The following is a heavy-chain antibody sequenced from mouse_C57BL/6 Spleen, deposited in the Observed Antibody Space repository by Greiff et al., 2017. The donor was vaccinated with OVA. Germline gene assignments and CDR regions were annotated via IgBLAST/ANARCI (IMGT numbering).Heavy chain of an antibody. V-gene: IGHV1-82*01. J-gene: IGHJ2*01. Sequence: QVQLKESGPELVKPGASVKISCKASGYAFSSSWMNWVKQRPGKGLEWIGRIYPGDGDTNYNGKFKGKATLTADKSSSTAYMQLSSLTSEDSAVYFCARPSDSSGYGGGYWGQGTTRTVSS. CDR2: IYPGDGDT. D-gene: IGHD3-2*02. CDR1: GYAFSSSW. CDR3: ARPSDSSGYGGGY.